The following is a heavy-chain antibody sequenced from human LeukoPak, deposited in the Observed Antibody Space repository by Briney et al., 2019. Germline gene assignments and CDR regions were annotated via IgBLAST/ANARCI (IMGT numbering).Heavy chain of an antibody. Sequence: PGGSLRLSCAASGFTFSSYAMSWVRQAPGKGLEWISAISGSGGSTGYADSVKGRFTISRDNPKNTLNLQMNSLRAEDTAVYYCAIRPFIVTYWGQGTLVTVSS. CDR1: GFTFSSYA. D-gene: IGHD5-18*01. V-gene: IGHV3-23*01. CDR3: AIRPFIVTY. J-gene: IGHJ4*02. CDR2: ISGSGGST.